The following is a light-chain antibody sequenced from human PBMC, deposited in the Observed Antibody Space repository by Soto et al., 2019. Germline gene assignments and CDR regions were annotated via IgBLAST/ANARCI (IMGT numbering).Light chain of an antibody. CDR2: GAS. CDR3: QQRSNWPA. V-gene: IGKV3-11*01. J-gene: IGKJ3*01. CDR1: QSVDSY. Sequence: EIVMTQSPATLSVSPGERATLSCRASQSVDSYLAWYQQKPGQAPRLLIYGASNRATGIPARFSGSGSGTDFTLTINSLEPEDFGLYYCQQRSNWPAFGPGTKVDI.